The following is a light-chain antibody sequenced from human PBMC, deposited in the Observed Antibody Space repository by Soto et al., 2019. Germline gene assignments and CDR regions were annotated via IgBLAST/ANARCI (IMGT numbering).Light chain of an antibody. J-gene: IGKJ1*01. Sequence: TLSCRASQSVSSVYLAWYQQRPGQAPSLLMYGASSRATGTPERFSGSGSGTDFTLTISRLEPEDFAVYYCQQYGSSPRTFGQGTKVDIK. CDR3: QQYGSSPRT. V-gene: IGKV3-20*01. CDR1: QSVSSVY. CDR2: GAS.